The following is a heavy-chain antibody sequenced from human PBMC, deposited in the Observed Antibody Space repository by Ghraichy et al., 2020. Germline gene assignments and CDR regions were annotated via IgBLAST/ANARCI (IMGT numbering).Heavy chain of an antibody. CDR2: IKQDEGKK. V-gene: IGHV3-7*03. Sequence: GGSLRLSCAASGFTFSSYWMSWVRQAPGKGLEWVADIKQDEGKKYYVDSVKGRFTISRDNAKNSLHLQMNSLRDEDTAVYYCARHGWGIYVSRGYYAHWGQGSLVTVSS. CDR1: GFTFSSYW. D-gene: IGHD3-22*01. J-gene: IGHJ4*02. CDR3: ARHGWGIYVSRGYYAH.